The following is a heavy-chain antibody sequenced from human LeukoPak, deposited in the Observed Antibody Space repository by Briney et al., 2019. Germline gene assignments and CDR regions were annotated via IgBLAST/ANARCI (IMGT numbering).Heavy chain of an antibody. D-gene: IGHD4-17*01. CDR2: ISYDGSNK. Sequence: PGGSLRLSCAASGFTFISYVMHGGRQAPGKGLGGVAVISYDGSNKYYADSVKGRFTISRDNSKNTLYLQMNSLRAEDTAVYYCAKEDYYGDYVRGYFDYWGQGTLVTVSS. CDR1: GFTFISYV. CDR3: AKEDYYGDYVRGYFDY. V-gene: IGHV3-30*18. J-gene: IGHJ4*02.